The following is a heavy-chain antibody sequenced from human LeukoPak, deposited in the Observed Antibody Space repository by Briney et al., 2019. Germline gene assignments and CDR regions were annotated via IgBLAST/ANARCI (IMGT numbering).Heavy chain of an antibody. CDR2: IYYSGNT. CDR3: ARVRYCSTNRCYDREFDN. CDR1: GGSISNYY. D-gene: IGHD2-2*01. Sequence: AETLSLTCSVSGGSISNYYWSWIRQPPGKGLEWIGYIYYSGNTNYNPSLKSRVTISVDTSKNQFSLKLNPVTAADTAVYYCARVRYCSTNRCYDREFDNWGQGTLVTVSS. J-gene: IGHJ4*02. V-gene: IGHV4-59*01.